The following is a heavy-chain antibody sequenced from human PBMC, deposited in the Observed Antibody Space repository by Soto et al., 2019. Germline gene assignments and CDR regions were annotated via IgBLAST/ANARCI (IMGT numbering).Heavy chain of an antibody. CDR1: GFTFSSYA. CDR2: ISGSGGST. J-gene: IGHJ6*02. CDR3: AKSNGYSSSWAYYYYGMDV. Sequence: PGGSLRLSCAASGFTFSSYAMSWVRQAPGKGLEWVSAISGSGGSTYYADSVKGRFTISRDNSKNTLYLQMNSLRAEDTAVYYCAKSNGYSSSWAYYYYGMDVWGQGTTVTVSS. V-gene: IGHV3-23*01. D-gene: IGHD6-13*01.